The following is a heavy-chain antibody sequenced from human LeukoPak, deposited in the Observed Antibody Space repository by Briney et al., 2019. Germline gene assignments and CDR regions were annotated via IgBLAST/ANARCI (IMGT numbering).Heavy chain of an antibody. CDR2: MSGSGRAT. Sequence: GRCLSLSRAVSGFTFSKRAMSCVSGAPRKGREGGIGMSGSGRATYYADYVKGRFTISRDTSKNTLDLQMNSLRFEDTAVYYCAKDGGYRPRMTDFWGQGTLVTVSS. D-gene: IGHD5-12*01. CDR1: GFTFSKRA. CDR3: AKDGGYRPRMTDF. V-gene: IGHV3-23*01. J-gene: IGHJ4*02.